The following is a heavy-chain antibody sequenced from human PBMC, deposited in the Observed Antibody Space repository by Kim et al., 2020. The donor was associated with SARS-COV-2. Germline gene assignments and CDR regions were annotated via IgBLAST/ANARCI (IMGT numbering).Heavy chain of an antibody. D-gene: IGHD4-17*01. CDR1: GGSISSGGYY. Sequence: SETLSLTCTVSGGSISSGGYYWSWIRQHPGKGLEWIGYIYYSGSTYYNPSLKSRVTISVDTSKNQFSLKLSSVTAADTAVYYCARDAKYYTVNKVRYYYYYGMDVWGQGTTVTVSS. CDR2: IYYSGST. J-gene: IGHJ6*02. V-gene: IGHV4-31*03. CDR3: ARDAKYYTVNKVRYYYYYGMDV.